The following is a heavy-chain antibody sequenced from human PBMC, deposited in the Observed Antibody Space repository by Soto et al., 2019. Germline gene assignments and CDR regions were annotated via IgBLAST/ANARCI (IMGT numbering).Heavy chain of an antibody. CDR1: GYSFTTYR. CDR2: IDPRDSYT. D-gene: IGHD1-7*01. V-gene: IGHV5-10-1*01. CDR3: AREQSDLELFNWLDP. Sequence: GESLKISYEASGYSFTTYRISWVLQMPGKGLDWMGAIDPRDSYTKYSPSFQRHVTISVDKSISTAYLQWNSLKASDTAIYYCAREQSDLELFNWLDPWGQGTLVTVSS. J-gene: IGHJ5*02.